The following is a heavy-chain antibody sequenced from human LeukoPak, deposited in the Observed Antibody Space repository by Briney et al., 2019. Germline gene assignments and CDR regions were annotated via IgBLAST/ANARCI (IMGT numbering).Heavy chain of an antibody. J-gene: IGHJ3*02. V-gene: IGHV3-23*01. D-gene: IGHD3-10*01. Sequence: GGSLRLSCAGSGFTFRSYAMSWVRQSPVKGLEWVSAISDSGDGTYYADSVKARFTISRDNSKNTVYLEMNSLRAEDTAVYYCARVRSPTMVRGVIREDDAFDIWGQGTMVTVSS. CDR1: GFTFRSYA. CDR3: ARVRSPTMVRGVIREDDAFDI. CDR2: ISDSGDGT.